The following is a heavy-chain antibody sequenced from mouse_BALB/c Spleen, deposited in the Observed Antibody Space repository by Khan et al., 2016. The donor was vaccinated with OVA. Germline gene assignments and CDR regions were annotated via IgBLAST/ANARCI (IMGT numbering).Heavy chain of an antibody. Sequence: QVQLKQSGPGLVAPSQSLSITCTVSGFSLTSYGVSWVRQPPGKGLEWLGVIWGDGNTNYHSVLRSRLSISKDNSKSQVFLKRNSLQTDDTATYYCANLYYDYGNSWYFDIWGAGTTVTCSS. CDR3: ANLYYDYGNSWYFDI. J-gene: IGHJ1*01. CDR2: IWGDGNT. V-gene: IGHV2-3*01. D-gene: IGHD2-4*01. CDR1: GFSLTSYG.